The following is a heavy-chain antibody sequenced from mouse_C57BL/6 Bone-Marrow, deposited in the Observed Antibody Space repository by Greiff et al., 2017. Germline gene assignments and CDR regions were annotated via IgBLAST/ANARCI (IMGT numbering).Heavy chain of an antibody. CDR2: ISSVGSYT. V-gene: IGHV5-6*01. CDR3: ARHFISPYFDY. J-gene: IGHJ2*01. D-gene: IGHD1-1*01. CDR1: GFTFSSYG. Sequence: EVKLQESGGDLVKPGGSLKLSCAASGFTFSSYGMSWVRQTPDKRLEWVATISSVGSYTYYPDSVQGRFTISRDNAKNTLYLQMSSLKSEDTAMYYCARHFISPYFDYWGQGTTLTGSS.